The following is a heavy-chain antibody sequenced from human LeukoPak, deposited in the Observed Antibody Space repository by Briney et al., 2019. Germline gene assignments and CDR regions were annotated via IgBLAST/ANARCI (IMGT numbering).Heavy chain of an antibody. CDR3: ARDSVDYGGNSESRDY. Sequence: SETLSLTRTVSGGSVSSGSYYWSWIRQPPGKGLEWIGYIYYSGSTNYNPSLKSRVTISVDTSKNQFSLKLSSVTAADTAVYYCARDSVDYGGNSESRDYWGQGTLVTVSS. CDR1: GGSVSSGSYY. D-gene: IGHD4-23*01. J-gene: IGHJ4*02. V-gene: IGHV4-61*01. CDR2: IYYSGST.